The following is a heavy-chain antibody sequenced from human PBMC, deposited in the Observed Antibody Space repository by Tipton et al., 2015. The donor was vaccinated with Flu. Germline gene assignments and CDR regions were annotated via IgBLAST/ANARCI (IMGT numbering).Heavy chain of an antibody. CDR1: GGSIGNGGYS. CDR2: IYDGGKA. V-gene: IGHV4-30-4*08. CDR3: ARHTGDSVRGVIDY. Sequence: TLSLTCSVSGGSIGNGGYSWSWIRQRPGRGLEWIGYIYDGGKAYYNPSLKSRVTVSLDTSKNQFSLKLSSVTAADTAVYYCARHTGDSVRGVIDYWGQGTLVTVSS. J-gene: IGHJ4*02. D-gene: IGHD3-10*02.